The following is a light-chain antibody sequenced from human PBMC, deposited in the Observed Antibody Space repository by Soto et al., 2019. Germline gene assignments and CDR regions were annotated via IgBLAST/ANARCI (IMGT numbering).Light chain of an antibody. CDR2: GAS. CDR3: QQYSNWPPRT. CDR1: QSVNSN. Sequence: EIVMTQSPATLSVSPGERATLSCRASQSVNSNLAWYQQKPGQAPRLLIYGASTRATGVPARFSGSGSGTKFTLTISSLQSEDFAVYYCQQYSNWPPRTFGQGTKLAIK. V-gene: IGKV3-15*01. J-gene: IGKJ2*01.